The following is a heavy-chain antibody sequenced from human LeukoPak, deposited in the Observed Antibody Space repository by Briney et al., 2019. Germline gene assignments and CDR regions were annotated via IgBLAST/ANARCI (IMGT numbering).Heavy chain of an antibody. J-gene: IGHJ4*02. CDR1: GGSLSGYY. CDR2: IYSSGTT. CDR3: ARRISSWNVYIDK. Sequence: PSDTLSLTCTVSGGSLSGYYWSWIRQTPGKGLEWLGYIYSSGTTNYNRALQSRVTISLDTAKNQFSLSVTSVTAADTAMYFCARRISSWNVYIDKWGQGIQVTVSS. D-gene: IGHD1-1*01. V-gene: IGHV4-59*07.